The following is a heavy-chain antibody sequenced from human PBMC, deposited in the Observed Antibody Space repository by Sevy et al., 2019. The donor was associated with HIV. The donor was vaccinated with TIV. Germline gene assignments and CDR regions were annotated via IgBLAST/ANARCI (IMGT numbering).Heavy chain of an antibody. V-gene: IGHV3-48*01. CDR2: ISSSSNTI. Sequence: GGSLRLSCAASGFTFSNYNMNWVRQAPGKGLEWASYISSSSNTIYYAESVNGRFTISRDNDKNSLYLEMNSLRAEDTAVYYCAREGGYSDQGMDVWGLGTTVTVSS. CDR1: GFTFSNYN. CDR3: AREGGYSDQGMDV. J-gene: IGHJ6*02. D-gene: IGHD5-12*01.